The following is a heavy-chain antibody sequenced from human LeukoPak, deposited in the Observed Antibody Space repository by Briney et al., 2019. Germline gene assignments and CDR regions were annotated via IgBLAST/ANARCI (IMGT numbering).Heavy chain of an antibody. CDR1: GFTFSSYG. Sequence: GGSLRLSCAASGFTFSSYGMHWVRQAPGKGLEWVAVISYDGSNKYYADSVKGRFTISRDNSKNTLYLQMNSLRAEDTAVYYCAKDQDEMIFVRYYDLLTGYPDYWGQGTLVTVSS. D-gene: IGHD3-9*01. CDR3: AKDQDEMIFVRYYDLLTGYPDY. V-gene: IGHV3-30*18. J-gene: IGHJ4*02. CDR2: ISYDGSNK.